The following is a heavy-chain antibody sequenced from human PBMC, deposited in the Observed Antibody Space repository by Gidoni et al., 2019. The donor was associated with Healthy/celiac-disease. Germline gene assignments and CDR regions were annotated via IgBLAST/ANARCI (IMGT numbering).Heavy chain of an antibody. Sequence: QVKLVESGGGVVQPGRSLRLSCAAAGFTFSSYGMHWVRQAPGKGLEWVAVIWYNGSNKYYVDSVKGRFTISRDNSKNTLYLKMNSLRAEDTAVYYCARDPLTGTVTTHFDYWGQGTLVTVSS. CDR1: GFTFSSYG. CDR2: IWYNGSNK. V-gene: IGHV3-33*01. J-gene: IGHJ4*02. D-gene: IGHD4-17*01. CDR3: ARDPLTGTVTTHFDY.